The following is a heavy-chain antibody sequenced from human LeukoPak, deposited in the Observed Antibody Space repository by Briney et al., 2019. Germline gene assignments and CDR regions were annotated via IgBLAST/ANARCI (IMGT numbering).Heavy chain of an antibody. CDR2: ISSSSSTI. J-gene: IGHJ4*02. V-gene: IGHV3-48*02. D-gene: IGHD5-12*01. CDR1: GFTFSSYE. CDR3: ARDRRVATRSTFDY. Sequence: GGSLRLSCAASGFTFSSYEMNWVRQAPGKGLEWVSYISSSSSTIYYADSVKGRFTISRDNAKNSLYLQMNSLRDEDTAVYYCARDRRVATRSTFDYWGQGTLVTVSS.